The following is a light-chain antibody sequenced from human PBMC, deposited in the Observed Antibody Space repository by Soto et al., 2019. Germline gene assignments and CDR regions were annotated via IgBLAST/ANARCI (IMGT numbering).Light chain of an antibody. J-gene: IGKJ1*01. CDR1: QIVTSNY. V-gene: IGKV3-20*01. Sequence: PGERATLSCRASQIVTSNYLAWYQQKRGQAPRLLIWGASIRATDLPDRFSGGGSGTDFTLTISRLEAEDFAVYYCHQYGSAPGTFGQGTKVDIK. CDR2: GAS. CDR3: HQYGSAPGT.